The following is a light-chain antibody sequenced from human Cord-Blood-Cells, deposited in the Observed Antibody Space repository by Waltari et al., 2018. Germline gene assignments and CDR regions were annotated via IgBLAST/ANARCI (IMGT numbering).Light chain of an antibody. J-gene: IGKJ3*01. CDR1: QSISSY. Sequence: DLQMTQSPSSLSASVGARVTNTCRASQSISSYLNWYQQKPGKAPKLLIYAASSLQSGVPSRFSGSGSGTDFTLTISSLQPEDFATYYCQQSYSTLTFGPGTKVDIK. CDR2: AAS. V-gene: IGKV1-39*01. CDR3: QQSYSTLT.